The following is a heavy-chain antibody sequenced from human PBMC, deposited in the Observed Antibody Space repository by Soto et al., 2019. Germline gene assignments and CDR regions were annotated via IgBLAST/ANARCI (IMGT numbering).Heavy chain of an antibody. D-gene: IGHD2-15*01. J-gene: IGHJ6*02. CDR2: ISAYNGNT. CDR1: GYTFTSYG. Sequence: ASVKVSCKASGYTFTSYGISWVRQAPGQGLEWMGWISAYNGNTNYAQKLQGRVTMTTDTSTSTAYMELRSLRSDDTAVYYCARDHGCSGGSCYTYYYYGMDVWGQGTTVTVSS. CDR3: ARDHGCSGGSCYTYYYYGMDV. V-gene: IGHV1-18*01.